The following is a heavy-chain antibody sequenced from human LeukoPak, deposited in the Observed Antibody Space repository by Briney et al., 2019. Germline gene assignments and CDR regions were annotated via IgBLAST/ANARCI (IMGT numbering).Heavy chain of an antibody. CDR1: AFTFRSYA. CDR3: AKDREDYDAFDI. Sequence: GGSLRLSCAASAFTFRSYARSWLRQAPGKGLEWGSAISGSGGSTYYADSVKGRFTISRDSSKNTLYLQMYSLRAEDTAVYYCAKDREDYDAFDIWGQGTMVTVSS. V-gene: IGHV3-23*01. J-gene: IGHJ3*02. CDR2: ISGSGGST. D-gene: IGHD1-26*01.